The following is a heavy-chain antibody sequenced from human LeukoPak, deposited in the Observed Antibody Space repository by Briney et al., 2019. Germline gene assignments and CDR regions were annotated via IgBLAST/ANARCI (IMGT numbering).Heavy chain of an antibody. V-gene: IGHV4-34*01. D-gene: IGHD1-26*01. Sequence: SETLSLTCAVYGGSFSDYYWSWIRQPPGKGLEWIGEINHSGSTNYNPSLKSRVTISVDTSKNQFSLMLNSVTAADTAVYYCARDRRWDLLHAFDIWGQGTMVTVSS. CDR1: GGSFSDYY. CDR2: INHSGST. CDR3: ARDRRWDLLHAFDI. J-gene: IGHJ3*02.